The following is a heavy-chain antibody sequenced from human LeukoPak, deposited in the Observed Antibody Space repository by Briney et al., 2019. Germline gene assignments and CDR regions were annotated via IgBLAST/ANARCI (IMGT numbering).Heavy chain of an antibody. CDR3: ARLSTGRVFDY. D-gene: IGHD1-14*01. J-gene: IGHJ4*02. V-gene: IGHV3-7*05. CDR1: AFTFSSYW. CDR2: INHDGSEK. Sequence: PGGSLRLSCAASAFTFSSYWMSWVRQAPGKGLEWVANINHDGSEKYYVDSVKGRFTISRDNARNSLYLQMNSLRAEDTAVYYCARLSTGRVFDYWGQGTMVTASS.